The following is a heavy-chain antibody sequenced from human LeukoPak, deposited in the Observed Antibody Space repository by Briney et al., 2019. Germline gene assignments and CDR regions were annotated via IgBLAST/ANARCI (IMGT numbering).Heavy chain of an antibody. CDR1: GFTLSSYN. V-gene: IGHV3-21*01. Sequence: GVSVRLSCAASGFTLSSYNMNWVRQAPGKGLEWVSSITCQWSHIYYADSVRGRFTISRDNAKNSLYLQINSLRAEDTAVYYCARDPAYCGGDCYSVYQVAFDIWGQETRVPVS. J-gene: IGHJ3*02. CDR2: ITCQWSHI. CDR3: ARDPAYCGGDCYSVYQVAFDI. D-gene: IGHD2-21*02.